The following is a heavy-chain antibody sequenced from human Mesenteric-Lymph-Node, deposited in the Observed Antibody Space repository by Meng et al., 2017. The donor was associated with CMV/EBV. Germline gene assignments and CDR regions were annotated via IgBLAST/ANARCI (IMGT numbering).Heavy chain of an antibody. CDR3: ARVGFCSAGSCYLNYYGMDV. V-gene: IGHV4-59*01. J-gene: IGHJ6*02. CDR1: GGSMSSFY. D-gene: IGHD2-15*01. CDR2: IYYIGST. Sequence: SETLSLTCSVSGGSMSSFYWSWIRQPPGKGLEWIGYIYYIGSTNYTPSLKSRVTISIDTSKNQFSLKLSSVTAADTAVYYCARVGFCSAGSCYLNYYGMDVWGQGNTVTVSS.